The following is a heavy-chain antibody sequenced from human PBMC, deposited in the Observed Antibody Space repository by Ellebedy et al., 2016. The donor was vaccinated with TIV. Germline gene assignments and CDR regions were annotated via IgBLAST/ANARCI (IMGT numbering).Heavy chain of an antibody. D-gene: IGHD3-3*01. CDR3: AREWSAFDL. J-gene: IGHJ3*01. V-gene: IGHV3-74*01. Sequence: GESLKISCAASGFTFSSYYMHWVRQALGKGLVWVSHISSDGSHINYADSVKGRFTISRDNAKNTLYLQMNSLRAEDTAVYYCAREWSAFDLWGQGTMVTVSS. CDR1: GFTFSSYY. CDR2: ISSDGSHI.